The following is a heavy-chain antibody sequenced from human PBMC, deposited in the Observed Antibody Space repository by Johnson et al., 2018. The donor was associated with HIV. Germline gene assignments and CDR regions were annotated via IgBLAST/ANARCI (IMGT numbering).Heavy chain of an antibody. V-gene: IGHV3-7*03. CDR1: GFTFSSYA. CDR3: ARDYYDLPWGYDAFDI. Sequence: VQLVESGGGVVQPGRSLRLSCAASGFTFSSYAMHWVRQAPGKGLEWVANIKQEGSEKYYLDSVKGRFTISRDNAKNSLYLQMDSLRAEDTAVYYCARDYYDLPWGYDAFDIWGQGTMVTVSS. J-gene: IGHJ3*02. D-gene: IGHD3-22*01. CDR2: IKQEGSEK.